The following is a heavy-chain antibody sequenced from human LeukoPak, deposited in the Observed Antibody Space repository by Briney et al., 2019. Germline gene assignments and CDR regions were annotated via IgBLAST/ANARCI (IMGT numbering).Heavy chain of an antibody. J-gene: IGHJ3*02. Sequence: PSETLSLTCAVSGYSISSGYYWGWIRQPPGKGLEWIGSIYHSGSTYYNPSLKSRVTISVDTSKNQFSLKLSSVTAADTAVYYCARGGPGFINCYDSSGYYPDAFDIWGQGTMVTVSS. CDR2: IYHSGST. V-gene: IGHV4-38-2*01. CDR3: ARGGPGFINCYDSSGYYPDAFDI. CDR1: GYSISSGYY. D-gene: IGHD3-22*01.